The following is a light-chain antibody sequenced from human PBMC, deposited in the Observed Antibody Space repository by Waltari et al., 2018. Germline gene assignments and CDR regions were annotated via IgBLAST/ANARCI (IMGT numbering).Light chain of an antibody. CDR2: DVS. CDR1: NNDIVGYAY. CDR3: SSYVSGSTLKM. J-gene: IGLJ3*02. Sequence: QSALTQPPSVSGSPGQSITIPCPGPNNDIVGYAYVSSYQQHPGKAPILLIYDVSDRPSGVSIRFSGSKSGNTASLTISGLQTEDEADYYCSSYVSGSTLKMFGGGTKLTVL. V-gene: IGLV2-14*01.